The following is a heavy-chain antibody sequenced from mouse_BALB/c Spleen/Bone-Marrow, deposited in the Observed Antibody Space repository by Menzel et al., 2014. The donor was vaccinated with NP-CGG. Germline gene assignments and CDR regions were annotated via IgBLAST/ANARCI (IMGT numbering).Heavy chain of an antibody. Sequence: VQLQQSGAELARPGASVKLSCKASGYTFTSYWMQWVKQRPGQGLEWIGTIYPGDGDTRYTQKFKGKATLTADKSSSTAYMQLSSLASEDSAVYYCARRGPYYALDYWGQGTSVTVSS. CDR1: GYTFTSYW. CDR3: ARRGPYYALDY. J-gene: IGHJ4*01. CDR2: IYPGDGDT. V-gene: IGHV1-87*01.